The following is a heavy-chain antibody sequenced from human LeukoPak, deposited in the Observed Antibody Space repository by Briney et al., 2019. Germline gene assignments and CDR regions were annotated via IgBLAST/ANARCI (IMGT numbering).Heavy chain of an antibody. D-gene: IGHD2-8*01. V-gene: IGHV4-34*01. CDR1: GGSFSGYY. CDR2: INHSGST. Sequence: PSETLSLTCAVYGGSFSGYYWSWIREPPGKGREWIGEINHSGSTNYNPSLKSRVTISVDTSKNQFSLKLSSVTAADTAVYYCAMYCTNGVCPAGLDYWGQGTLVTVSS. J-gene: IGHJ4*02. CDR3: AMYCTNGVCPAGLDY.